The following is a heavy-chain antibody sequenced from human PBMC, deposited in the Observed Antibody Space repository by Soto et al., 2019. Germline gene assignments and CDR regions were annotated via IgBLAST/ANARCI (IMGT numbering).Heavy chain of an antibody. CDR2: IRNKANSYTT. Sequence: EVLLVESGGGLVQPGGSLRLSCAASGFTFSDHYMDWVRQAPGKGLEWVGRIRNKANSYTTEYAASVKGRFTISRDDSKNLLYLQMHSLKTEDTAMYYCATAGGSRSTYWGQGTLVTVSS. D-gene: IGHD3-10*01. J-gene: IGHJ4*02. CDR1: GFTFSDHY. V-gene: IGHV3-72*01. CDR3: ATAGGSRSTY.